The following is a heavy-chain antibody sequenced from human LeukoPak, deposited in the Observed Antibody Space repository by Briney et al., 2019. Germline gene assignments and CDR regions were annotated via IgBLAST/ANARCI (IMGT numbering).Heavy chain of an antibody. CDR1: GFTFSSYS. J-gene: IGHJ4*02. CDR3: ASDTVVVPAAISVY. CDR2: ISSSSSYI. V-gene: IGHV3-21*01. D-gene: IGHD2-2*01. Sequence: GGSLRLSCAASGFTFSSYSMNWVRQAPGKGLEWVSSISSSSSYIYYADSVKGRFTISRDNAKNSLYLQMNSLRAEDTAVYYCASDTVVVPAAISVYWGQGTLVTVSS.